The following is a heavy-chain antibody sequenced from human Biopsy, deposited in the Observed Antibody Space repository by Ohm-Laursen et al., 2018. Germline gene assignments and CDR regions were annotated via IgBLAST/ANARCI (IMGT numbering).Heavy chain of an antibody. CDR2: MSPNTGNT. CDR1: GYTFTSHD. Sequence: SVKVSCKASGYTFTSHDINWVRQATGQGLEWMGWMSPNTGNTVYAQRFQDRVTMTSDTSTGTAYMELTSLTSDDTAVYFCARWETTLGRSLDSWGQGTTVTVSS. J-gene: IGHJ6*02. CDR3: ARWETTLGRSLDS. V-gene: IGHV1-8*01. D-gene: IGHD1-26*01.